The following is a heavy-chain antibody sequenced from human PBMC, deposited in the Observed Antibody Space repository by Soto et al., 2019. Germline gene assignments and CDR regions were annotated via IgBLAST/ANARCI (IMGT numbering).Heavy chain of an antibody. CDR1: GFTFKSFA. D-gene: IGHD3-22*01. CDR3: AREAIYNYDTSGYNYVEYFDY. Sequence: AGSLRLSCAGSGFTFKSFAMHWVRQAPGKGLEWVAVIWYDGSKKFYADSVKGRFTISRDNSKNTVFLQMNNLRAEDSAVYFCAREAIYNYDTSGYNYVEYFDYWGQGALVTVSS. V-gene: IGHV3-33*01. J-gene: IGHJ4*02. CDR2: IWYDGSKK.